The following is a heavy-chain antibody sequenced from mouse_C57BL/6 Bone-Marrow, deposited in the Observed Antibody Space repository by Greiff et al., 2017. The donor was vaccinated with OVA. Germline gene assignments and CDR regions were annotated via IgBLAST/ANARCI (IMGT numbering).Heavy chain of an antibody. J-gene: IGHJ2*01. CDR3: TYPLYYDFSFDY. CDR1: GYTFTDYE. D-gene: IGHD2-4*01. V-gene: IGHV1-15*01. CDR2: IDPETGGT. Sequence: VQLKQSGAELVRPGASVTLSCKASGYTFTDYEMHWVKQTPVHGLEWIGAIDPETGGTAYNQKFKGKAILTADKSSSTAYMELRSLTSEDSAVYYCTYPLYYDFSFDYWGQGTTLTVSS.